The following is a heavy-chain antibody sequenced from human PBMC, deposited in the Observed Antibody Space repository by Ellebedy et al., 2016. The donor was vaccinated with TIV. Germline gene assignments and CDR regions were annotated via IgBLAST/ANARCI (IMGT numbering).Heavy chain of an antibody. Sequence: GESLKISCAASGFTVSNNYISWVRQAPGKGLEWVSGISSSGDSTYYADSVKGRFTVSRDNSKNTLFLQVNSLRAEDTAVYYCIFKGMSARLYWGQGTLVTVSS. CDR2: ISSSGDST. V-gene: IGHV3-23*01. CDR3: IFKGMSARLY. J-gene: IGHJ1*01. D-gene: IGHD6-6*01. CDR1: GFTVSNNY.